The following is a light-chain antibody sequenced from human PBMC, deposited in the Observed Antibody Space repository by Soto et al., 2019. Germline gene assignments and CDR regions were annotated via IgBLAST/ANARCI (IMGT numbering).Light chain of an antibody. CDR1: SGSIASNY. Sequence: NFMLPQPHSVSESPGKTVTISCTRSSGSIASNYVQWFQQRPGSAPTTVIYEDNQRPSGVPDRFSGSIDSSSNSASLTISGLKTEDEADYYCQSYDSSSRVFGGGTTVTVL. V-gene: IGLV6-57*04. J-gene: IGLJ3*02. CDR2: EDN. CDR3: QSYDSSSRV.